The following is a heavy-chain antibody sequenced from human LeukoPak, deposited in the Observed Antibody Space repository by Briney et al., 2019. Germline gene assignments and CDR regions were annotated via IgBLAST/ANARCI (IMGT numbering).Heavy chain of an antibody. D-gene: IGHD2-15*01. Sequence: SETLSLTCTVSGGSISSYYWSWLRPPPGKGLEWIGYIYYSGSTNYNPSLKSRVTISVDTSKNQFSLKLSSVTAADTAVYYCARGYCSGGSCYKNWFDPWGQGTLVTVSS. CDR3: ARGYCSGGSCYKNWFDP. J-gene: IGHJ5*02. CDR1: GGSISSYY. V-gene: IGHV4-59*08. CDR2: IYYSGST.